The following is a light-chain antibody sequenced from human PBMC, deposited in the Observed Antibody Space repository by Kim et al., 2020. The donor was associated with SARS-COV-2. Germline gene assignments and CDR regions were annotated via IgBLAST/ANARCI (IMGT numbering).Light chain of an antibody. Sequence: GTVTLTCATSPGPVTRAFFPTWFQQKPGQAPSALSYSTINKHSLTPARFSGSLLVGIAALTLSGVQPEDEAEYYCLLYQGIATGWVFGGGTQRTVL. J-gene: IGLJ3*02. CDR2: STI. V-gene: IGLV7-43*01. CDR3: LLYQGIATGWV. CDR1: PGPVTRAFF.